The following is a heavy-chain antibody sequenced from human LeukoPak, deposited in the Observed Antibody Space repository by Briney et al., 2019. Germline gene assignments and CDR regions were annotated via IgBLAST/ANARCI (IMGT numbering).Heavy chain of an antibody. CDR2: IYYSGST. J-gene: IGHJ4*02. CDR3: ARDLGGYNYGYSLDY. Sequence: SETLSLTCTVSGGSISSSSYYWGWIRQPPGKGLEWIGSIYYSGSTYYNPSLKSRVNISVDTSKNQFSLKLSSVTAADTAVYYCARDLGGYNYGYSLDYWGQGTLVSVSS. D-gene: IGHD5-18*01. CDR1: GGSISSSSYY. V-gene: IGHV4-39*07.